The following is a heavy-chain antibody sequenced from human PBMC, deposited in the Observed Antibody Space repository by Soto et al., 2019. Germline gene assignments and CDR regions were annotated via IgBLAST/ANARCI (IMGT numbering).Heavy chain of an antibody. D-gene: IGHD2-15*01. CDR2: ISAYNGNT. Sequence: QVQLVQSGAEVKKPGSSVKVSCKASGYTFTSYGISWVRQAPGQGLAWMGWISAYNGNTNYAQKLQGRVTMTTDTSTSKAYMELRSLRSDDTDVYYCARDCSGGSCYYKGAFDIWGQGTMVTVSS. CDR3: ARDCSGGSCYYKGAFDI. J-gene: IGHJ3*02. V-gene: IGHV1-18*01. CDR1: GYTFTSYG.